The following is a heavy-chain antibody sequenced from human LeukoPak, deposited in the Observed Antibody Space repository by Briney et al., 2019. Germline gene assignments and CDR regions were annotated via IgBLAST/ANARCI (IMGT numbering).Heavy chain of an antibody. CDR2: ITGGGGST. J-gene: IGHJ4*02. CDR1: GFTFSSYW. CDR3: AKGSGAARPYYLDY. V-gene: IGHV3-23*01. Sequence: GGSLRLSCAASGFTFSSYWMHWVRQTPGKGLEWVSAITGGGGSTYYADSVKGRFTISRDNSKNTLYLQMNSLRAEDTAVYYCAKGSGAARPYYLDYWGQGTLVTV. D-gene: IGHD6-6*01.